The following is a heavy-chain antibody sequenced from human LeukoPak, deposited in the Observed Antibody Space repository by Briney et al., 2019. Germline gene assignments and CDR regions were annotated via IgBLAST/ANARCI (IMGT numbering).Heavy chain of an antibody. J-gene: IGHJ3*02. D-gene: IGHD3-22*01. Sequence: SETLSLTCAVYGGSFSGYYWSWIRQPPGKGLEWIGEINHSGSTNYNPSLKSRVTISVDTSKIQFSLKLSSVTAADTAVYFCARGPYSYDSSGAFDIWGQGTMVTVSS. CDR3: ARGPYSYDSSGAFDI. CDR1: GGSFSGYY. V-gene: IGHV4-34*01. CDR2: INHSGST.